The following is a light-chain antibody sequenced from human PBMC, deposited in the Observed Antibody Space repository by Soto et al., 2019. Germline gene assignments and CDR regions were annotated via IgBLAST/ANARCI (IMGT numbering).Light chain of an antibody. CDR2: KAS. CDR3: QQYNSFPVT. J-gene: IGKJ5*01. CDR1: QSVSTW. V-gene: IGKV1-5*03. Sequence: DIPMTQSPSTLSASVGDSVTISCRASQSVSTWLAWYQQKAGKAPKVLIYKASSLESGVPSRFSGSGSGTEFTLSISSLQPDDFATYYCQQYNSFPVTFGQGTRLDIK.